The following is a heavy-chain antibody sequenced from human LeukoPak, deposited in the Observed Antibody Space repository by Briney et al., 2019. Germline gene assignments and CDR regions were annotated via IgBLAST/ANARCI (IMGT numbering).Heavy chain of an antibody. CDR1: GFTFDDYG. V-gene: IGHV3-20*01. CDR3: ARVGQGGDYDSATLDY. Sequence: GGSLRLSCAASGFTFDDYGMSWVRQAPGKGLEWVSGLNWNGRSTNYADSVKGRFTISRDNAKNSLYLQMNSLRAEDTALYHCARVGQGGDYDSATLDYWGQRTLVTVSS. CDR2: LNWNGRST. D-gene: IGHD4-17*01. J-gene: IGHJ4*02.